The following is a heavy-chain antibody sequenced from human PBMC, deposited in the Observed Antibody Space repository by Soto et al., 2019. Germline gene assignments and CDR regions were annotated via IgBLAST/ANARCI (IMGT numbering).Heavy chain of an antibody. CDR2: ISYDGSNK. Sequence: QVQLVESGGGVVQPGRSLRLSCAASGFTFSSYGMHWVRQAPGKGLEWVAVISYDGSNKYYADSVKGRFTISRDNSKHTLYLQMNSMRAEDTSVYYCAKVLGPDYYDSSGYSFDYWGQGTLVTVSS. V-gene: IGHV3-30*18. J-gene: IGHJ4*02. CDR1: GFTFSSYG. CDR3: AKVLGPDYYDSSGYSFDY. D-gene: IGHD3-22*01.